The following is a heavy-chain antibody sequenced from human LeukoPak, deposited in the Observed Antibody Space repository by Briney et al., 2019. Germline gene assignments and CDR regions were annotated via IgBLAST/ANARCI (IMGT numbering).Heavy chain of an antibody. CDR1: GFTFSSYW. V-gene: IGHV3-7*01. D-gene: IGHD3-22*01. CDR3: ARYLDYYDSSGYYLDY. CDR2: IKQDGSEK. Sequence: GGSLRLSCAASGFTFSSYWMSWVRQAPGKGLEWVANIKQDGSEKYYVDSVKGRFTISRDNAKNSLYLQMNSLRAEDTAVYYCARYLDYYDSSGYYLDYWGQGTLVTVSS. J-gene: IGHJ4*02.